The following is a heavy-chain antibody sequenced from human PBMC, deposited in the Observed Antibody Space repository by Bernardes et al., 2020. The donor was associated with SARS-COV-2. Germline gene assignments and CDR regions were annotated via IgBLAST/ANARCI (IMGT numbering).Heavy chain of an antibody. Sequence: GGSLRLSCTASGFSFSNYAMSWVRQAPGTRLEWVSTIGGSGGNTHYADSVEGRFTVSRDNSKNTLYLEMNSLRAEDTATYYCAKSSDWGYTSGSCDHWGPRPLVAVPS. CDR3: AKSSDWGYTSGSCDH. CDR1: GFSFSNYA. V-gene: IGHV3-23*01. J-gene: IGHJ5*02. CDR2: IGGSGGNT. D-gene: IGHD2-2*02.